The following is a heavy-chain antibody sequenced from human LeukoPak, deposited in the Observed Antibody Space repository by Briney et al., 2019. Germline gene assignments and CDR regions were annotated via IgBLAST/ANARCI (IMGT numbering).Heavy chain of an antibody. CDR3: ARAGRWLPGGYY. Sequence: SETLSLTCTVSGGSISNGTYYWSWIRQPAGKGLEWIGRIYTSGSTNYNPSLKSRVTIAIDTSKNQFSLKLSSVTAADTAVYYCARAGRWLPGGYYWGQGTLVTVSS. D-gene: IGHD3-10*01. CDR1: GGSISNGTYY. V-gene: IGHV4-61*02. CDR2: IYTSGST. J-gene: IGHJ4*02.